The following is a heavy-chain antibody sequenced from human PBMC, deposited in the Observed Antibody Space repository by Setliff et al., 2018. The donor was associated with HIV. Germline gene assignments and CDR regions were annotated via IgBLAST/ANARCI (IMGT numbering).Heavy chain of an antibody. J-gene: IGHJ4*02. CDR1: GFTFSSYS. V-gene: IGHV3-21*01. CDR2: ISRGSIYI. CDR3: AKVDNGHCTSASCRDFDY. Sequence: GGSLRLSCAASGFTFSSYSMNWVRQATGKGLEWVSSISRGSIYIYYADSVKGRFTISRDNAKNTLYLQMNSLRAEDTAVYYCAKVDNGHCTSASCRDFDYWGQGTLVTVSS. D-gene: IGHD2-2*03.